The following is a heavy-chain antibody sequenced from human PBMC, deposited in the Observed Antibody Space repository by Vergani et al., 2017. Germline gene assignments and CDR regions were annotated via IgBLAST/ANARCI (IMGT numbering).Heavy chain of an antibody. Sequence: EVQLVESGGGLIQPGGSLRLSCAASGFTVSSNYMSWVRQAPGKGLEWVSVIYSGGSTYYADSVKDRFTISRDNSKNTLYLQMNSLRAEDTAVYYCARGDYYDSSGYLDYWGQGTLVTVSS. CDR2: IYSGGST. D-gene: IGHD3-22*01. J-gene: IGHJ4*02. V-gene: IGHV3-53*01. CDR3: ARGDYYDSSGYLDY. CDR1: GFTVSSNY.